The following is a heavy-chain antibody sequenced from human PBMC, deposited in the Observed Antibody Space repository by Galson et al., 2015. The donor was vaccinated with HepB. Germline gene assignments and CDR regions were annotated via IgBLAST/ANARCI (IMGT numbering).Heavy chain of an antibody. J-gene: IGHJ4*02. CDR2: SGSR. V-gene: IGHV4-39*01. D-gene: IGHD2-2*01. CDR3: VRPRYCSSATCTAAFDY. Sequence: SGSRLYNPSLRSRITISVDPSKNQFSLKVQSVTAADTAVYYCVRPRYCSSATCTAAFDYWGQGALVTVSP.